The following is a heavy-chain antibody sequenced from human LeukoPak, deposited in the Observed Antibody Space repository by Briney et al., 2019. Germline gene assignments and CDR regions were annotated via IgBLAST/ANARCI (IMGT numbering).Heavy chain of an antibody. Sequence: GGSLRLSCAASGFTFSSYWMNWVRQAPGKGLEWVSSISSSSSYIYYADSVKGRFTISRDNAKNSLYLQMNSLRAEDTAVYYCAREYIVVVPAAMRLPYYYYGMDVWGQGTTVTVSS. V-gene: IGHV3-21*01. CDR3: AREYIVVVPAAMRLPYYYYGMDV. CDR1: GFTFSSYW. CDR2: ISSSSSYI. J-gene: IGHJ6*02. D-gene: IGHD2-2*01.